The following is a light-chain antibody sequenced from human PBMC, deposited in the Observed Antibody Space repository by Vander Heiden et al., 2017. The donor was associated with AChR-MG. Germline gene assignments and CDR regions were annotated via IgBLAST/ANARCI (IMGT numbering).Light chain of an antibody. V-gene: IGLV3-1*01. CDR2: QDT. CDR3: QACNISTVI. CDR1: KLGDKY. Sequence: SSDLTQPPSVSVSPGQTASFICSGDKLGDKYGSWYQQKPGQSPVLFIYQDTKRPSAIPERFSGSNSGNTATLTISGTQALDEADYYCQACNISTVIFGGGTKLTGL. J-gene: IGLJ2*01.